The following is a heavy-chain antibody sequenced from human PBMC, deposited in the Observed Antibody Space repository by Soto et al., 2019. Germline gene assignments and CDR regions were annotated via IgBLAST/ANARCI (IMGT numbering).Heavy chain of an antibody. J-gene: IGHJ3*01. CDR1: GYIFSDYY. CDR3: VRGRAVAGINDEAFDL. D-gene: IGHD6-19*01. V-gene: IGHV1-2*02. CDR2: INPNSGDT. Sequence: GASVKVSSKASGYIFSDYYMHWVRQAPGQGLECMGWINPNSGDTIYAQKFQGRVTVTGDPSISTAYMELSRLTSDDTAVYYCVRGRAVAGINDEAFDLWGQGTMVTVSS.